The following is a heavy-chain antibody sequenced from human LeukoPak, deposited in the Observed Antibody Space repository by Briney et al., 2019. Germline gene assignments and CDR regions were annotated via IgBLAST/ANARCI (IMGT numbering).Heavy chain of an antibody. D-gene: IGHD5-18*01. CDR2: INPNSGGT. CDR1: GYTFTGYY. V-gene: IGHV1-2*04. J-gene: IGHJ4*02. Sequence: GASVKVSCKASGYTFTGYYMHWVRQAPGQGLEWMGWINPNSGGTNYAQKFQGWVTMTRDTSISTAYMELSRLRSDDTAVYYCARGKNSYGPYLDYWGQGTLVTVSS. CDR3: ARGKNSYGPYLDY.